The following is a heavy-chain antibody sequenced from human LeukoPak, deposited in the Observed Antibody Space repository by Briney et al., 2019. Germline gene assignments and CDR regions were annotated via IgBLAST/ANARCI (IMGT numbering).Heavy chain of an antibody. J-gene: IGHJ4*02. Sequence: GGSLRLSCAASGFTVSSNYMSWVRQAPGKGLEWVSVIYSGGSTYYADSVKGRFTISRDNSKNTLYLQLNSLRAEDTAVYYCAKVMGDFWMLDYWGQGTLVTVSS. V-gene: IGHV3-66*01. CDR2: IYSGGST. CDR1: GFTVSSNY. CDR3: AKVMGDFWMLDY. D-gene: IGHD3-3*01.